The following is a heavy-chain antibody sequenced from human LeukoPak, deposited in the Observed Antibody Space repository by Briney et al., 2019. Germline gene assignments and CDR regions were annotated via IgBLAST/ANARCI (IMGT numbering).Heavy chain of an antibody. Sequence: GASVKVSCKASGYTFTSYGISWVRQGPGQGLEWMGWISAYNGNTNYAQKLQGRVTMTTDTSTSTAYMELRSLRSDDTAVYYCARDSPYSSGWYNWFDPWGQGTLVTVSS. CDR1: GYTFTSYG. V-gene: IGHV1-18*01. J-gene: IGHJ5*02. D-gene: IGHD6-19*01. CDR2: ISAYNGNT. CDR3: ARDSPYSSGWYNWFDP.